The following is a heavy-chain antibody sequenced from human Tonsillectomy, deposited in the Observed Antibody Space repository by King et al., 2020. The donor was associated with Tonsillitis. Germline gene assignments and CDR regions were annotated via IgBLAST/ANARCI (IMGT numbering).Heavy chain of an antibody. CDR3: ARGTRPGYFQH. CDR2: LYSEGTT. CDR1: GFHVSSNY. Sequence: VQLVESGGGLIQPGGSLRLSCAASGFHVSSNYMSWVRQAPGKGLEWVSLLYSEGTTYYAHSVRGRFTISRDNSKNTLYLQMNSLRAEDTAVYYCARGTRPGYFQHGGQGTLVTVSS. J-gene: IGHJ1*01. V-gene: IGHV3-53*01.